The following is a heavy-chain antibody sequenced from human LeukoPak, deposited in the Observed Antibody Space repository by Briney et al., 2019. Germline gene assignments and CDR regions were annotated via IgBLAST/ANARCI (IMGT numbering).Heavy chain of an antibody. CDR1: GGSISSGSYY. D-gene: IGHD3-22*01. V-gene: IGHV4-61*02. CDR2: IYTSGST. J-gene: IGHJ3*02. CDR3: ASFHNYYDSSGYYPLGDAFDI. Sequence: SETLSLTCTVSGGSISSGSYYWSWIRQPAGKGLEWIGRIYTSGSTNYNPSLKSRVTISVDTSKNQFSLKLSSVTAAGTAVYYCASFHNYYDSSGYYPLGDAFDIWGQGTMVTVSS.